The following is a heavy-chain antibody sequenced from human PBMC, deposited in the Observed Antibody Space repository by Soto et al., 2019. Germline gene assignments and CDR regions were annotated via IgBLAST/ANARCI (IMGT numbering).Heavy chain of an antibody. CDR2: INAGNGNT. V-gene: IGHV1-3*01. CDR3: ARDNLPRLLRYFDWLPNDAFDI. J-gene: IGHJ3*02. CDR1: GYTFTSYA. Sequence: GPSVKVSCKASGYTFTSYAMHWGRQAPGQRLEWIGWINAGNGNTKYSQKFQGRVNITRDTSASTAYMDLSSLRSEDTAVYYCARDNLPRLLRYFDWLPNDAFDIWGQGTMVTVSS. D-gene: IGHD3-9*01.